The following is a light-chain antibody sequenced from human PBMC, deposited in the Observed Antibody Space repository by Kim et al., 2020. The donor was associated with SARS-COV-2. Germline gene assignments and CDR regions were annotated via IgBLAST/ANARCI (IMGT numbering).Light chain of an antibody. CDR1: QSISSNS. J-gene: IGKJ1*01. Sequence: EIVLTQSPGTLSLSPGERATLSCRASQSISSNSLAWYQHKPGQAPSLLIYGASNRATGIPDRFSGSGSGTDFSLTISRLEPEDFAVYYCQHYGSSPPRATFGHGAKVDIK. CDR2: GAS. V-gene: IGKV3-20*01. CDR3: QHYGSSPPRAT.